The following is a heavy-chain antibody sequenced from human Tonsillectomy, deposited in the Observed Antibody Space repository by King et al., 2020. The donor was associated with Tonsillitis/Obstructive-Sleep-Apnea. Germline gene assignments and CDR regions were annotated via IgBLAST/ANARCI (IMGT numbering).Heavy chain of an antibody. Sequence: QVQLQQWGAGLLKPSETLSLSCAVYGGSFSGYSWSWISQPPGKGLEWIGEINHSGSTNYNPSLKSRVTISVHTSKNQFSLKLSSVTAADTAVYYCARGFSGKGTTVVTRYNWFDPWGQGTLVTVSS. D-gene: IGHD4-23*01. V-gene: IGHV4-34*01. CDR2: INHSGST. CDR1: GGSFSGYS. CDR3: ARGFSGKGTTVVTRYNWFDP. J-gene: IGHJ5*02.